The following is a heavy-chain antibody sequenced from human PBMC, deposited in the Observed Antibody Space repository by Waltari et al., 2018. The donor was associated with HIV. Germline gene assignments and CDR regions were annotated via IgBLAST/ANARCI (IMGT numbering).Heavy chain of an antibody. CDR1: GSTFSEYD. Sequence: QVQLLESGGGLIKPGGYLRLSSAASGSTFSEYDMVCIRQAPGQGLGWVSYISLIGSTIYFADSVRCRFTITRDNAENSLFLQMNGRRAEDTAVYYCAIDWSIGRLPEYFYYGMDFWGQGTTVTVSS. V-gene: IGHV3-11*01. CDR3: AIDWSIGRLPEYFYYGMDF. CDR2: ISLIGSTI. D-gene: IGHD3-3*01. J-gene: IGHJ6*02.